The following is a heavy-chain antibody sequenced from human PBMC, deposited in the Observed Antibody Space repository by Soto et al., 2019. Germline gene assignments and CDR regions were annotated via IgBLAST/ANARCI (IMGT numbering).Heavy chain of an antibody. J-gene: IGHJ4*02. Sequence: ESGGGVVQPGRSLRLSCAASGFTFSSYAMHWVRQAPGKGLEWVAVISYDGSNKYYADSVKGRFTISRDNSKNTLYLQMNSLRAEDTAVYYCARVVPEYSSSWYFFDYWGQGTLVTVSS. CDR1: GFTFSSYA. CDR3: ARVVPEYSSSWYFFDY. V-gene: IGHV3-30-3*01. D-gene: IGHD6-13*01. CDR2: ISYDGSNK.